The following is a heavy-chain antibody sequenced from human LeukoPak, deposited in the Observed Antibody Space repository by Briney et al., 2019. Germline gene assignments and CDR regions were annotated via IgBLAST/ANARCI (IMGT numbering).Heavy chain of an antibody. Sequence: GGSLRLSCAASGFTVSAYAMAWVRQAPGKGLEWVSVIYSGGSTYYADSVKGRFTISRDNSKNTLYLQMNSLRAEDTAVYYCARDMAYWGQGTLVTVSS. CDR1: GFTVSAYA. J-gene: IGHJ4*02. D-gene: IGHD3-10*01. V-gene: IGHV3-53*01. CDR3: ARDMAY. CDR2: IYSGGST.